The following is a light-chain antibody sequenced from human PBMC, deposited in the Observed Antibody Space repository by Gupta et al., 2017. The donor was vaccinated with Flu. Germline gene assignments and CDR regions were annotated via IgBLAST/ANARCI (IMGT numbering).Light chain of an antibody. CDR3: LQDFNYPWT. CDR1: QGIADE. V-gene: IGKV1-6*01. CDR2: AAS. J-gene: IGKJ1*01. Sequence: AIQMTQSPSSLSASVGDKVTITCRASQGIADELGWYQQKPGKAPKLLIYAASNLQNGVPSRFSGSGSGTDFTLTISSLQPEDFATYYCLQDFNYPWTFGQGTKVEIK.